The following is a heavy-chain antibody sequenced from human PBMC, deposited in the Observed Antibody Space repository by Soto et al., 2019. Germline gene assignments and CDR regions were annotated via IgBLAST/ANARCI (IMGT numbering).Heavy chain of an antibody. Sequence: GGSLRLSCAASGFTFTNYAMHWVRQAPGKGLEWVALTSYDGNNEYYTDSVKGRFTISRDNSKNTLFLQMNSPRPEDTAVYYCAKDKGVFNWATSYFDYWGQGALVTVSS. D-gene: IGHD1-1*01. J-gene: IGHJ4*02. CDR2: TSYDGNNE. CDR3: AKDKGVFNWATSYFDY. V-gene: IGHV3-30*18. CDR1: GFTFTNYA.